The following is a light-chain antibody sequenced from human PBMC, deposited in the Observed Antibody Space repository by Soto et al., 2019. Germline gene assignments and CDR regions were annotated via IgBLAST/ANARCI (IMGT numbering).Light chain of an antibody. V-gene: IGKV3-20*01. Sequence: EIVFTQSPGTLSLSPGERATLSCRAIQSVSSSYLAWYQHKPGQVPRLLIFGASSRATGIPDRFSGSGSGTDFTLTISRLEPEDFAVYYCQQYGSSPTWTFGQGTKVDIK. J-gene: IGKJ1*01. CDR3: QQYGSSPTWT. CDR1: QSVSSSY. CDR2: GAS.